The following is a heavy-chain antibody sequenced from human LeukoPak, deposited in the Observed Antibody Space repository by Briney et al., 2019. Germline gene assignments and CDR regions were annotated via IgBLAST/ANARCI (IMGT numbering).Heavy chain of an antibody. Sequence: PGGSLRLSCAASGFTFSSYWMHWVRQAPGKVLVWVSRINSDGSSTTYADSVKGRFTISRDNAKNTVYLQMNSLRADDTAVYYCAKGNYYDSSGYSLHDWGQGTLVTVSS. J-gene: IGHJ4*02. CDR2: INSDGSST. CDR1: GFTFSSYW. D-gene: IGHD3-22*01. CDR3: AKGNYYDSSGYSLHD. V-gene: IGHV3-74*03.